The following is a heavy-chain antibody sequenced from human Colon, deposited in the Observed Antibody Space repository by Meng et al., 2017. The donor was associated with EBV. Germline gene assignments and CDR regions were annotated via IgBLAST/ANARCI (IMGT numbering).Heavy chain of an antibody. Sequence: QVQLQQWGAGLLKPSETLSLSCAVYGGSFRGYYWTWIRQPPGKGLEWVAEINYSGNTNYSPSLKSRVTISIDTSKNQFSLKLSSVTAADTAIYYCARRLAALDYWDQGTLVTVDS. CDR3: ARRLAALDY. J-gene: IGHJ4*02. CDR2: INYSGNT. CDR1: GGSFRGYY. V-gene: IGHV4-34*01. D-gene: IGHD6-19*01.